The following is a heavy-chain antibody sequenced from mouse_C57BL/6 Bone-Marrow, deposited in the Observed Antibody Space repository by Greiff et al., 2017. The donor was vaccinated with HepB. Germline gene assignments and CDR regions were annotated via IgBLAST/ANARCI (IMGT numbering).Heavy chain of an antibody. J-gene: IGHJ2*01. V-gene: IGHV1-64*01. CDR1: GYTFTSYW. CDR2: IHPNSGST. D-gene: IGHD2-1*01. Sequence: QVQLQQPGAELVKPGASVKLSCKASGYTFTSYWMHWVKQRPGQGLEWIGMIHPNSGSTNYNEKFKSKATLTVDKSSSTAYMQLSSLTSEDSAVYDCARRGGYGNYMGYWGQGTTLTVSS. CDR3: ARRGGYGNYMGY.